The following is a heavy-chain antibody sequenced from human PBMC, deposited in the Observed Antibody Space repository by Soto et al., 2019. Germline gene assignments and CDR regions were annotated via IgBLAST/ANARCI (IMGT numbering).Heavy chain of an antibody. J-gene: IGHJ4*02. Sequence: PGGSLILSCAASGFTFGSYSMNWVRQAPGEGLEWVSGITGDGDNTYYADSVKGRFTISRDNSQKTLYLQMNSLRAEDTAVYYCAKERHYDCSGYLGDYWGQGTPVTVSS. CDR1: GFTFGSYS. V-gene: IGHV3-23*01. CDR3: AKERHYDCSGYLGDY. D-gene: IGHD3-22*01. CDR2: ITGDGDNT.